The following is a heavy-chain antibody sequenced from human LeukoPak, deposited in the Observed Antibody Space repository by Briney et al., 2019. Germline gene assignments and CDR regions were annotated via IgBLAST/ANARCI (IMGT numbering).Heavy chain of an antibody. CDR3: XXXXXXXSGPTTLFFDY. V-gene: IGHV3-23*01. CDR2: ISGSGGST. Sequence: PGGSLRLSCAASGFTFSSYGMTWVRQAPGKGLEWVSGISGSGGSTKHADSVKGRFTISRDNSKNTLYLQMNSLRAEDTAVYYCXXXXXXXSGPTTLFFDYWGQGTLVTVSS. CDR1: GFTFSSYG. D-gene: IGHD1-14*01. J-gene: IGHJ4*02.